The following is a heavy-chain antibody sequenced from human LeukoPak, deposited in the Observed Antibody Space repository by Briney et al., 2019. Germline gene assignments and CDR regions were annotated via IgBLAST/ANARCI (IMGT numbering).Heavy chain of an antibody. J-gene: IGHJ4*02. Sequence: SETLSLTCAVYGGSFSSYYWSWIRQPPGKGLEWIGEINDSGSTNYNPSLKSRDIISVDTSKKQFSLRLSSVTAADTALYYCARADDTGHYVSFRSSLDYWGQGTLVTVSS. D-gene: IGHD4-17*01. CDR2: INDSGST. CDR3: ARADDTGHYVSFRSSLDY. V-gene: IGHV4-34*01. CDR1: GGSFSSYY.